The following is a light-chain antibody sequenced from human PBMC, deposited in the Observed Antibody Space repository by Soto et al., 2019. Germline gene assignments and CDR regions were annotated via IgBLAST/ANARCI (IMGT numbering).Light chain of an antibody. CDR3: SSYTPSNTPPIF. J-gene: IGLJ1*01. Sequence: QSALTQPASVSGSPGQSITISCTGTSSDVGGYNYVSWYQHHPGKAPKLLIYDVSNRPSGISNRFSGSKSDNTASLTISGLQPEDEADYYCSSYTPSNTPPIFFGTGTKVT. CDR1: SSDVGGYNY. V-gene: IGLV2-14*03. CDR2: DVS.